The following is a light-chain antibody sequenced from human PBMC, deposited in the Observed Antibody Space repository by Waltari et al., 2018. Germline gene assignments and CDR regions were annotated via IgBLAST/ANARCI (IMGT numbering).Light chain of an antibody. CDR2: EVS. J-gene: IGLJ2*01. CDR1: TRDVGPSNY. Sequence: QSALTQPASVSGSPGQSIPIPCPGTTRDVGPSNYVSCYQQPPAQVPKLSLYEVSSRPSGVSDRFSGSKSGNTASLTISGLQAEDEADYYCSSYTSRNTVVFGGGTKLTVL. CDR3: SSYTSRNTVV. V-gene: IGLV2-14*01.